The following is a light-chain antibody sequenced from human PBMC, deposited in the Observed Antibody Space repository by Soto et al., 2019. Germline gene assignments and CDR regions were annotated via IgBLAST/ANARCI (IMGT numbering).Light chain of an antibody. CDR2: DVS. V-gene: IGKV3-11*01. J-gene: IGKJ1*01. CDR3: QQRSDWTWT. CDR1: ESVTDY. Sequence: EIVLTQSPATLSLSPGERGTLSCRASESVTDYLAWYQQKPGQAPRLLVYDVSYRAAGIPTRFSGGGSGTDFTLTISNVEPEDFAVYYCQQRSDWTWTFGQGTKVDIX.